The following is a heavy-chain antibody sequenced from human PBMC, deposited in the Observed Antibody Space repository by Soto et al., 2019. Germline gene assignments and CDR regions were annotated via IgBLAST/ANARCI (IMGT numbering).Heavy chain of an antibody. J-gene: IGHJ4*02. D-gene: IGHD3-10*01. CDR1: GGSISSSSYY. V-gene: IGHV4-39*01. CDR2: IYYSGST. Sequence: SETLSLTCTVSGGSISSSSYYWGWIRQPPGKGLEWIGSIYYSGSTYYNPSLKSRVTISVDTSKNQFSLKLSSVTAADTAVYYCVRHGYYGSGSYSLFLDYWGQGTLVTVSS. CDR3: VRHGYYGSGSYSLFLDY.